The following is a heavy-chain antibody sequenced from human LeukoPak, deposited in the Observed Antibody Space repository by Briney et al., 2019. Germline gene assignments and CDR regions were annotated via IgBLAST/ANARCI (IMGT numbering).Heavy chain of an antibody. CDR2: IYSDGRI. D-gene: IGHD3-22*01. V-gene: IGHV3-66*01. Sequence: GGSLRLSCAASGFTVSRNYMNWVRQAPGKGLEWVSIIYSDGRIYYADPVKGRFTISRDNSKNTVHLQMNSLRADDTAVYYCARVKRLLPNDAFDMWGQGTMVTVSS. CDR3: ARVKRLLPNDAFDM. J-gene: IGHJ3*02. CDR1: GFTVSRNY.